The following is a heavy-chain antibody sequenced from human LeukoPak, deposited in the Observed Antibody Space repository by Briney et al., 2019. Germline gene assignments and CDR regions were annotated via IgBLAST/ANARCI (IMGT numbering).Heavy chain of an antibody. Sequence: SVKVSCKASGGTFSSNAISWVRQAPGQGLEWMGGIIPIFGTANYAQKFQGRVTITADESTSTAYMELSSLRSEDTAVYYCASGSPYYYDSSGYSTAFDIWGQGTMVTVS. CDR3: ASGSPYYYDSSGYSTAFDI. D-gene: IGHD3-22*01. CDR2: IIPIFGTA. V-gene: IGHV1-69*13. CDR1: GGTFSSNA. J-gene: IGHJ3*02.